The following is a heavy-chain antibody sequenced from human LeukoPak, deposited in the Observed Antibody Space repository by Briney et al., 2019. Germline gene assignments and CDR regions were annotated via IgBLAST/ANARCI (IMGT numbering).Heavy chain of an antibody. J-gene: IGHJ5*02. CDR2: IIPIFGTA. V-gene: IGHV1-69*05. CDR3: ARDGLALRIGITGTNWFDP. D-gene: IGHD1-7*01. Sequence: ASLKVSCKASGGTFSSYAISWVRQAPGQGLEWMGGIIPIFGTANYAQKFQGRVTITTDESTTTAYMGLSSLRSEDTAVYYCARDGLALRIGITGTNWFDPWGQGTLVTVSS. CDR1: GGTFSSYA.